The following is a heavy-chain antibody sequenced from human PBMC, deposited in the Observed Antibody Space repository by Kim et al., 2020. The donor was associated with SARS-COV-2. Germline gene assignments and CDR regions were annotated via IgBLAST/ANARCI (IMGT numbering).Heavy chain of an antibody. V-gene: IGHV3-11*01. Sequence: GRFTISRDNAKNSLYLQMNSLRGEDTAVYYCARVHWVRDYWGQGTLVTVSS. CDR3: ARVHWVRDY. J-gene: IGHJ4*02. D-gene: IGHD7-27*01.